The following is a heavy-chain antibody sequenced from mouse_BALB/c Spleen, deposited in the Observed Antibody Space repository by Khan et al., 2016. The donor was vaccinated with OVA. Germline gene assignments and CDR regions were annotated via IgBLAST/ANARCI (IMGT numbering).Heavy chain of an antibody. J-gene: IGHJ2*01. V-gene: IGHV5-17*02. Sequence: EVELVESGGGLVQPGGSRKLSCAASGFTFSRFGMHWVRQAPEKGLEWVAYISSGSSTIYYADTVKGRFTISRDNPKNTLFLQRTSLRSDDTAMYYCARDSNFDYGGQGTTLTVSS. CDR1: GFTFSRFG. CDR2: ISSGSSTI. CDR3: ARDSNFDY.